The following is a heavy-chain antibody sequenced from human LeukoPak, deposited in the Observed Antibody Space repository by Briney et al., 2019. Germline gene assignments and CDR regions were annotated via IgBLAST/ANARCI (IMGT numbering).Heavy chain of an antibody. CDR3: ARPYCSSTSCHLPDY. CDR1: GYTFTGYY. D-gene: IGHD2-2*01. Sequence: ASVKVSCKASGYTFTGYYMHWVRQAPGLGLEWMGWINPNSGGTNYAQKFQGRVTMTRDTSISTAYMELSRLRSDDTAVYYCARPYCSSTSCHLPDYWGQGTLVTVSS. V-gene: IGHV1-2*02. CDR2: INPNSGGT. J-gene: IGHJ4*02.